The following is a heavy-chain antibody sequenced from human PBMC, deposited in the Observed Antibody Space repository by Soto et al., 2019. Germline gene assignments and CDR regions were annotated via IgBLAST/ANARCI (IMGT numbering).Heavy chain of an antibody. V-gene: IGHV3-30*18. CDR3: AKLYCSGGSCPSYYYYGMDV. CDR2: ISYDGSNK. D-gene: IGHD2-15*01. J-gene: IGHJ6*02. CDR1: GFTFSNYG. Sequence: QVQLVESGGGVVQPGRSLRLSCAASGFTFSNYGMHWVRQAPGKGLEWVAIISYDGSNKYYADSVKGRFTISRDNSKNTLYLQMNSLRAEDTAVYYCAKLYCSGGSCPSYYYYGMDVWGQGTTVTVSS.